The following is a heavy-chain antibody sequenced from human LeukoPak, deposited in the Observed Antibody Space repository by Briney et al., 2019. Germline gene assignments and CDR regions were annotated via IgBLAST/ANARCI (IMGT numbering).Heavy chain of an antibody. CDR3: ARDISWSFDY. CDR2: VSGSGSGT. J-gene: IGHJ4*02. Sequence: TGGSLRLSCAASGFTFSSYTMYWVRQAPGKGLEWLSYVSGSGSGTYYADSVKGRFTISRDNAKNSLYLQMNSLRDEDSAVYYCARDISWSFDYWSQGTLVTVSS. V-gene: IGHV3-48*02. D-gene: IGHD2-21*01. CDR1: GFTFSSYT.